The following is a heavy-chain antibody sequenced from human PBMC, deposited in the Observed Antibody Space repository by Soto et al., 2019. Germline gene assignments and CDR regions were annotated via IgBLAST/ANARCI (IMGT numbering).Heavy chain of an antibody. CDR3: ARDRGDYGSGNYYNRIDF. J-gene: IGHJ4*02. Sequence: QVQLVQSGAEVKKPGSSVKVSCTASGGIFSTYAISWLRQAPGQGLEWMVGIIPLFGTPNYAQMFQGRVTITADETTSTAYMELRRLRSEDTAVYYCARDRGDYGSGNYYNRIDFWGQVTLVTVSS. V-gene: IGHV1-69*01. CDR1: GGIFSTYA. CDR2: IIPLFGTP. D-gene: IGHD3-10*01.